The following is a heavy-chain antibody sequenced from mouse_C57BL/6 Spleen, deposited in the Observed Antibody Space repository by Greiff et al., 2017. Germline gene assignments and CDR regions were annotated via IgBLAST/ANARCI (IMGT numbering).Heavy chain of an antibody. Sequence: VQLQQSGPELVKPGASVKISCKASGYSFTGYYMNWVKQSPEKSLEWIGEINPSTGGTTYNQKFKAKATLTGDKSSSTAYMQRKSLTSEDSAVYYCARDYYGRGWFAYWGQGTLVTVSA. D-gene: IGHD1-1*01. V-gene: IGHV1-42*01. J-gene: IGHJ3*01. CDR1: GYSFTGYY. CDR3: ARDYYGRGWFAY. CDR2: INPSTGGT.